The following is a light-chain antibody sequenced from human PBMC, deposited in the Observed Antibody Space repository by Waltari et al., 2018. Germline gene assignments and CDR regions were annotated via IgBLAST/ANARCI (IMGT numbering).Light chain of an antibody. Sequence: DVVMTQSPLSLPVTLGQPASISCTSSQSLVHSDGNTYLAWFQQRPGQSPRLLIYKVSNRESGVPDRFSASGSGTDFTLKISRVEAEDVGVYYCMQGTHWPLTFGGGTKVEIK. CDR2: KVS. CDR1: QSLVHSDGNTY. J-gene: IGKJ4*01. V-gene: IGKV2-30*02. CDR3: MQGTHWPLT.